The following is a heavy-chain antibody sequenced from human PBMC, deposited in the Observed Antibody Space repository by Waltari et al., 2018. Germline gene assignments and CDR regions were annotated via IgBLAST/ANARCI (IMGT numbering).Heavy chain of an antibody. D-gene: IGHD2-21*01. Sequence: EVQLLESGGGLVQPGGSLRLSCAASGFTFRSSAMSLVRQAPGTGLGWVSASSGSGGSTYYAVSVKGRFTISRDNSKNTLYLQMNSLRAEDTAVYYFATRRGDGGPTLAFDYYYGMDVWGQGTTVTVSS. CDR2: SSGSGGST. CDR3: ATRRGDGGPTLAFDYYYGMDV. CDR1: GFTFRSSA. V-gene: IGHV3-23*01. J-gene: IGHJ6*02.